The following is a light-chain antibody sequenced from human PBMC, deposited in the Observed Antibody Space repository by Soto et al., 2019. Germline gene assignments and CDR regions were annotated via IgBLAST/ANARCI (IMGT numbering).Light chain of an antibody. Sequence: EIVMTQSPATLSVSPGERATLSCRASQSVSSSLAWYQKKPGQAPRLLIYGASTRATGIPARFSGSGSGTEFTLTISSLQSEDFAVYYCQQYNDWWTFGQGTRVAIK. CDR1: QSVSSS. CDR2: GAS. V-gene: IGKV3-15*01. CDR3: QQYNDWWT. J-gene: IGKJ1*01.